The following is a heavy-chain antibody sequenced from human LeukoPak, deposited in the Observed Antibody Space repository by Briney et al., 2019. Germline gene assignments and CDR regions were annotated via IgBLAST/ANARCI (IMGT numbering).Heavy chain of an antibody. V-gene: IGHV4-59*01. Sequence: PSETLSLTCTVSGGSISSYYWSWIRQPPGKGLEWIGYIYYSGSTNYNPSHKSRVTISVDTSKNQFSLKLSSVTAADTAVYYCARDLVGAIGSLDYWGQGTLVTVSS. CDR2: IYYSGST. D-gene: IGHD1-26*01. CDR3: ARDLVGAIGSLDY. CDR1: GGSISSYY. J-gene: IGHJ4*02.